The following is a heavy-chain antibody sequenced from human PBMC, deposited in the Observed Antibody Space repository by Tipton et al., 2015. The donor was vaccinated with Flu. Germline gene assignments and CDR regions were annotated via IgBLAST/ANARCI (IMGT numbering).Heavy chain of an antibody. V-gene: IGHV1-46*01. Sequence: QSGAEVKKPGASVRISCTASGYTFTNYNMHWVRQAPGQGPEWMGIIYPSCGGTTYAQRFQGRVTLTRDKSTSTVYMELSSLRSEDTAFYYCARDRGFGAYTFDYWGQGTLVTVAS. CDR3: ARDRGFGAYTFDY. D-gene: IGHD3-10*01. CDR2: IYPSCGGT. J-gene: IGHJ4*02. CDR1: GYTFTNYN.